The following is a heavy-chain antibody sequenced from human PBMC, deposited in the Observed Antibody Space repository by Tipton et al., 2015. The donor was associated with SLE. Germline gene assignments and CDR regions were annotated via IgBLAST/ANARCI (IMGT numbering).Heavy chain of an antibody. CDR2: IYYSGST. D-gene: IGHD3-9*01. CDR3: ARTYYDVLTGYSSFDY. CDR1: GGSISSYY. Sequence: TLSLTCTVSGGSISSYYWSWIRQPPGKGLEWIGYIYYSGSTNYNPSLKSRVTISVDTSKNQFSLKMRFVTAADTAVYYCARTYYDVLTGYSSFDYWGQGTLVTVSS. J-gene: IGHJ4*02. V-gene: IGHV4-59*01.